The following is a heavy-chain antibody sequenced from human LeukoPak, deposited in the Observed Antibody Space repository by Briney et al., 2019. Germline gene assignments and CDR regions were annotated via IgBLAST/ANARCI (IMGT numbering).Heavy chain of an antibody. CDR1: GGSISSGGYS. V-gene: IGHV4-30-2*01. CDR3: ARLALVGSSIDNDY. CDR2: IYHSGST. Sequence: PSETLSLTCAVSGGSISSGGYSWSWIRQPPGKGLEWIGYIYHSGSTYYNPSLKSRVTISVDTSKNQFSLKLSSVTAADTAVYYCARLALVGSSIDNDYWGQGTLVTVSS. J-gene: IGHJ4*02. D-gene: IGHD3-3*02.